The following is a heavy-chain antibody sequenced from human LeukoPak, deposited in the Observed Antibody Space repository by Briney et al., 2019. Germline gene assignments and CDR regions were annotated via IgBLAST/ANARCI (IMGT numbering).Heavy chain of an antibody. D-gene: IGHD6-6*01. V-gene: IGHV4-59*01. Sequence: SETLSLTCTVSGGSISSYYWSWIRQPPGKGLEWIGYIYYSGSTNYNPSLKSRVTISVDTSKNQFSLKLSSVTAADTAVYYCARGEAAPSFDYWGQGTLVTVSS. CDR3: ARGEAAPSFDY. J-gene: IGHJ4*02. CDR2: IYYSGST. CDR1: GGSISSYY.